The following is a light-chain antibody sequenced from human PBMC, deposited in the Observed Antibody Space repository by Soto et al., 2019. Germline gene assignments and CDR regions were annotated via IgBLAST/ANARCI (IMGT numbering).Light chain of an antibody. J-gene: IGKJ2*01. Sequence: EIVMTQSPATLSVSPGERATLSCRASQSVSSNLAWYQQKPGQAPRLLIYGASTRATGIPARCSGSGSGTELTLTVSRLQTEDFAVNCCQQYNNWPPITFGQGTKLEIK. V-gene: IGKV3-15*01. CDR2: GAS. CDR1: QSVSSN. CDR3: QQYNNWPPIT.